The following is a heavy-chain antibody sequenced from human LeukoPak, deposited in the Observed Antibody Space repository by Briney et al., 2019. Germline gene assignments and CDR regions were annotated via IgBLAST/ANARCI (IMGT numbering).Heavy chain of an antibody. CDR3: AKVSCSGGSCYSPYYFDY. D-gene: IGHD2-15*01. CDR2: ISGSGGST. Sequence: GGSLRLSCVASGFTFSSYAMSWVRQAPGKGLEWVSAISGSGGSTYYADSVKGRFTISRDNSKNTLYLQMNSLRAEDTAVYYCAKVSCSGGSCYSPYYFDYWGQGTLVTVSS. CDR1: GFTFSSYA. J-gene: IGHJ4*02. V-gene: IGHV3-23*01.